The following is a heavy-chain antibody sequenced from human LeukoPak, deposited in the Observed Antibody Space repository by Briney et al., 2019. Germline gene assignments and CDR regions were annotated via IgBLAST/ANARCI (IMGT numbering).Heavy chain of an antibody. CDR2: IWYDGSNK. D-gene: IGHD6-13*01. Sequence: GRSLRLSCAASGFTFSSYGMHWVRQAPGKGLEWVAVIWYDGSNKYYADSVKGRFTISRDNSKNTLYLQMNSLRAEDTAVYYCARDRYSSSWYEYYYYYGMDVWGQGTTVTVSS. J-gene: IGHJ6*02. CDR3: ARDRYSSSWYEYYYYYGMDV. CDR1: GFTFSSYG. V-gene: IGHV3-33*01.